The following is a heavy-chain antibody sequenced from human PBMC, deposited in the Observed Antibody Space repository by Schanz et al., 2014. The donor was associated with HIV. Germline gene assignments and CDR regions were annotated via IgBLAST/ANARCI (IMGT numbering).Heavy chain of an antibody. CDR3: AKSRGDSWPYGMDV. CDR2: ISDTGVRT. J-gene: IGHJ6*02. D-gene: IGHD4-17*01. V-gene: IGHV3-23*04. CDR1: GFTFNNYA. Sequence: EVQLVESGGGLVRPGESLRLSCLASGFTFNNYAMSWVRQAPGKGLEWVSGISDTGVRTNYADSVKGRLTISRDNSENTLYLQMNSLRAEDTAVYYCAKSRGDSWPYGMDVWGQGTTVTVSS.